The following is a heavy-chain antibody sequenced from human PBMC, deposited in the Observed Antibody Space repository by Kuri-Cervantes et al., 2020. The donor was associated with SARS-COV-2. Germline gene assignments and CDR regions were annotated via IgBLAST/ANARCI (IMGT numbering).Heavy chain of an antibody. CDR3: ARGVVATIKDYYYGMDV. J-gene: IGHJ6*02. D-gene: IGHD5-12*01. V-gene: IGHV4-31*03. Sequence: SETLSLTCTVSGGSISSGGYYWSWIRQHPGKGLEWIGYIYYSGSTYYNPSLKSRVTISADTSKNQFSLKLSSVTAADTAVYYCARGVVATIKDYYYGMDVWGQGTTVTVSS. CDR2: IYYSGST. CDR1: GGSISSGGYY.